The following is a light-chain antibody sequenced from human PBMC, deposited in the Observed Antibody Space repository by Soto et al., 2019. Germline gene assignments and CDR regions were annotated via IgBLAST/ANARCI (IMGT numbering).Light chain of an antibody. CDR2: GNS. J-gene: IGLJ1*01. CDR3: QSYARSLSGSV. V-gene: IGLV1-40*01. Sequence: QSVLTQPPSVSGAPGQRVTISCPGSSSNIGAGYDVHWYQQLPGTAPKLLIYGNSNRPSGVPDRFSGSKSGTSASLAVTGLQAEDEADYYCQSYARSLSGSVFGTGTKVTVL. CDR1: SSNIGAGYD.